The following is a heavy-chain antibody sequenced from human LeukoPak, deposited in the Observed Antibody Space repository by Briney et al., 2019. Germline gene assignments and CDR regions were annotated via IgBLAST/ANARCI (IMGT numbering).Heavy chain of an antibody. Sequence: SETLSLTCTVSSGSISTSNYYWGWVRQPPGKALEWIGNIFYSGSTYYNPSLKSRVTISVDTSKNQFSLQLNSVTPEDTAVYYCARGFADNYYYYYMDVWGKGTTVTVSS. CDR3: ARGFADNYYYYYMDV. CDR2: IFYSGST. V-gene: IGHV4-39*07. D-gene: IGHD3-22*01. CDR1: SGSISTSNYY. J-gene: IGHJ6*03.